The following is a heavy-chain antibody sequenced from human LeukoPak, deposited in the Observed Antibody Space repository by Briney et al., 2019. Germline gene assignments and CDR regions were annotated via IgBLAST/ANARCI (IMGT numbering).Heavy chain of an antibody. Sequence: ASVKVSCKASGYTFTGYYMHWVRQAPAQGLEWMGWINPNSGGTNYAQKFQGRVTMTRDTSNSTAYMELSRLRSDDTAVYYCASGGDRSSWGNNDDYDSWGQGTMVTVSS. CDR1: GYTFTGYY. CDR2: INPNSGGT. V-gene: IGHV1-2*02. CDR3: ASGGDRSSWGNNDDYDS. J-gene: IGHJ3*02. D-gene: IGHD6-13*01.